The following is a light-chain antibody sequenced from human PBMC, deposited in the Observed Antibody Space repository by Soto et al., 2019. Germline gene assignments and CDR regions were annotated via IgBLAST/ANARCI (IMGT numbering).Light chain of an antibody. V-gene: IGLV2-14*01. J-gene: IGLJ1*01. Sequence: QSALAQPASVSGSPGQSITISCTGTSSDVGGYNYVSWYQQHPGKAPKLIIYEVSNRPSGVSDRFSGSKSGNKASLIISNLEAEDESDYYCGSYTSTDTPFVFGTGTKVTVL. CDR2: EVS. CDR1: SSDVGGYNY. CDR3: GSYTSTDTPFV.